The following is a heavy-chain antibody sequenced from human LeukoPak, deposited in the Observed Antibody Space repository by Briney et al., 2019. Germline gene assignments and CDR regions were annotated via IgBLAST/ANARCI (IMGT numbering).Heavy chain of an antibody. CDR2: IYPCDSDT. Sequence: GESLKISCKGSGYRFTSYWIGWVRPMPGKGLEWMVIIYPCDSDTRYSPSFQGQVTISADKSISTAYLQWSSLKASDTAMYYCARLGIAVAVHNSFYFDYWGQGTLVTVSS. CDR1: GYRFTSYW. D-gene: IGHD6-19*01. J-gene: IGHJ4*02. V-gene: IGHV5-51*01. CDR3: ARLGIAVAVHNSFYFDY.